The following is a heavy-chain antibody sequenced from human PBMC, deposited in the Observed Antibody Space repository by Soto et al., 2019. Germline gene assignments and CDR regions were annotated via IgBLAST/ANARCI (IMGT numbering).Heavy chain of an antibody. J-gene: IGHJ6*02. D-gene: IGHD6-19*01. Sequence: GASVKVSCKASGGTFSSYAISWVRQAPGQGLEWMGGIIPILGTANYAQKFQGRVTITADESTSTAYMELSSLRSEDTAVYYCARGLQQWLVGGDYYYGMDVWGQGTTVTVSS. V-gene: IGHV1-69*13. CDR2: IIPILGTA. CDR3: ARGLQQWLVGGDYYYGMDV. CDR1: GGTFSSYA.